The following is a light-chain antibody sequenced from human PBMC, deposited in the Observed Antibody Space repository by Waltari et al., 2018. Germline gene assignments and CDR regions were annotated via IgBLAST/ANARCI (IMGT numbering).Light chain of an antibody. CDR3: QAWDSSTDVV. CDR1: NLEDKY. CDR2: QDS. Sequence: YELTQPPSVSVSPGQTASITCSGDNLEDKYVCWYQQKAGQSPVLVIHQDSRRPSGIPERFSGSSSGNTATLTISGTQAMDEADYYCQAWDSSTDVVFGGGNRLTVL. V-gene: IGLV3-1*01. J-gene: IGLJ2*01.